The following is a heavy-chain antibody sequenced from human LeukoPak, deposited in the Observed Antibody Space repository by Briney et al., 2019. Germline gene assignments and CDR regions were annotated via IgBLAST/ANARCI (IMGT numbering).Heavy chain of an antibody. CDR2: ISGSGGST. CDR3: AKELHSDGSARYFDN. CDR1: GFTFTNYA. J-gene: IGHJ4*03. Sequence: GGSLRLSCAASGFTFTNYAMSWVRQAPGKGLEWVSGISGSGGSTYYADSVKGRLTISRDNSKNKLYLQMNSLRAEDTALYYCAKELHSDGSARYFDNWGQGTLVTVSS. V-gene: IGHV3-23*01. D-gene: IGHD3-22*01.